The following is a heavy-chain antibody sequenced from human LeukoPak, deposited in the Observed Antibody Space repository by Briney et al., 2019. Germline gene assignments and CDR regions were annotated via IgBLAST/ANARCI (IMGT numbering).Heavy chain of an antibody. CDR3: AKDGVFRSGYGFDY. CDR2: ISENSGRI. V-gene: IGHV3-9*01. CDR1: GVTFDDYA. Sequence: SLRLSCAASGVTFDDYAMHWFRQAPEQRLECLEGISENSGRICCADSVKGRFTISRDNAKNSLYLQMNSLRAEDTALYYCAKDGVFRSGYGFDYWGQGTLVTVSS. D-gene: IGHD3-3*01. J-gene: IGHJ4*02.